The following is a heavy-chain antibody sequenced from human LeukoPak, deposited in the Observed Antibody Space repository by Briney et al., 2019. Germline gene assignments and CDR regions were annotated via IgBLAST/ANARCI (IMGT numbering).Heavy chain of an antibody. CDR2: INHSGST. CDR1: GGSFSGYY. Sequence: SETLSLTCAVYGGSFSGYYWSWIRQPPGKGLEWIGEINHSGSTNYNPSLKSRVTISVDTSKNQFSLKLSSVTAADTAVYYCARDRGGYTYSHDYWGQGTLVIVSS. V-gene: IGHV4-34*01. J-gene: IGHJ4*02. D-gene: IGHD5-18*01. CDR3: ARDRGGYTYSHDY.